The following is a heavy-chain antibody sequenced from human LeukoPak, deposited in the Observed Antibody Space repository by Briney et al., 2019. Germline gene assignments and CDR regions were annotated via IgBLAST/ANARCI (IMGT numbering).Heavy chain of an antibody. Sequence: GGSLRLSCAASGFTFSSYTMNWVRQAPGKGLEWVSSISSSSSYIYYADSVKGRFTTSRDNAKNSLYLQMNSLRAEDTAVYYCARDTYDILTGYYKWAFDIWGQGTMVTVSS. D-gene: IGHD3-9*01. CDR2: ISSSSSYI. V-gene: IGHV3-21*06. CDR1: GFTFSSYT. CDR3: ARDTYDILTGYYKWAFDI. J-gene: IGHJ3*02.